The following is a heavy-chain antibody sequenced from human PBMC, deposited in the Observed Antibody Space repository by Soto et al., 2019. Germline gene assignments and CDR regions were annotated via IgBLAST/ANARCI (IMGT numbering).Heavy chain of an antibody. Sequence: SVKVSCKDFGATFSSYAISWVRQAPGQGLEWMGGIIPILGTANYAQKFQGRVTITADESTSTAYMELSSLRSEDTAVYYCAAPSSGYSKVLWTWGQGTLVTVPS. J-gene: IGHJ5*02. V-gene: IGHV1-69*13. CDR2: IIPILGTA. D-gene: IGHD3-22*01. CDR1: GATFSSYA. CDR3: AAPSSGYSKVLWT.